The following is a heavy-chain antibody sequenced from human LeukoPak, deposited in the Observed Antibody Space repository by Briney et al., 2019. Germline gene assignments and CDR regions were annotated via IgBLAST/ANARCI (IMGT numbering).Heavy chain of an antibody. J-gene: IGHJ4*02. CDR2: INNDGSGT. Sequence: GESLRLSCAAPGLTISNYLMHWVRQAPGKGLVWVSGINNDGSGTIYADSVKGRFTISRDNAKNTLCLQMNSLRAEDTALYYCALYTYVYIGGQGTLVTVSS. D-gene: IGHD5-18*01. V-gene: IGHV3-74*01. CDR1: GLTISNYL. CDR3: ALYTYVYI.